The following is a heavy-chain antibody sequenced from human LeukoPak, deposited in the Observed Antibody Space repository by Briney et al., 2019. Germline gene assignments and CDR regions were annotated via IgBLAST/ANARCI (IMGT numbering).Heavy chain of an antibody. D-gene: IGHD6-19*01. CDR3: ARAVQWLVTNYYYSYMDV. CDR2: ISAYNGNT. Sequence: AAVKVSCKASGYTFTSYGISWVRQAPGQGLGWMGWISAYNGNTNYAQKLQGRVTMTTDTSTSTAYMELRSLRSDDTAVYYCARAVQWLVTNYYYSYMDVWGKGTTVTVSS. J-gene: IGHJ6*03. V-gene: IGHV1-18*01. CDR1: GYTFTSYG.